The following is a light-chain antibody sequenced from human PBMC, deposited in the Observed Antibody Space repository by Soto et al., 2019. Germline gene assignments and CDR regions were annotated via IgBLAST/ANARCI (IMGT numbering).Light chain of an antibody. J-gene: IGKJ2*01. V-gene: IGKV1-5*03. CDR3: QQYHIFLT. CDR1: QNIGPE. Sequence: DIQMTQSPSTLSASVGDRVTITCRARQNIGPELAWYQQKPGKAPHLLIYRASNLESGVSSKFSGSGSGTEFTLAISSLQPDDFATYYCQQYHIFLTFGQGTKLDIK. CDR2: RAS.